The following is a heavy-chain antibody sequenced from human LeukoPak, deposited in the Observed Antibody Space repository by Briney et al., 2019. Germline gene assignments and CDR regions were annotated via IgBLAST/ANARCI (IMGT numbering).Heavy chain of an antibody. J-gene: IGHJ5*02. V-gene: IGHV4-39*01. CDR1: GVSVNTRVYY. CDR2: VFSRGDT. Sequence: SETLSLTCTASGVSVNTRVYYWDWIRHSPGKGLEWIGDVFSRGDTYFNPSFRSRATMSIDTSVNQFSLTLTSVTAADTAIYYCARHPARSNWFDPWGQGILVTVSS. CDR3: ARHPARSNWFDP.